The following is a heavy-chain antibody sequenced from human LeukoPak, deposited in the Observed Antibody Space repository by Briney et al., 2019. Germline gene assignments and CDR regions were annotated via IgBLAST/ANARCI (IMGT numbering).Heavy chain of an antibody. Sequence: GESLKTPCKGPGYSFTSYWIGWVRQKPGKGLEWLGIFYPGGSDTRYSPSFQGQVTISADKSINTAYLQWSSLKASDTAIYYCARLMGYSSCWYDYFDHWGQGTLVTVSS. CDR3: ARLMGYSSCWYDYFDH. J-gene: IGHJ4*02. V-gene: IGHV5-51*01. CDR2: FYPGGSDT. CDR1: GYSFTSYW. D-gene: IGHD6-19*01.